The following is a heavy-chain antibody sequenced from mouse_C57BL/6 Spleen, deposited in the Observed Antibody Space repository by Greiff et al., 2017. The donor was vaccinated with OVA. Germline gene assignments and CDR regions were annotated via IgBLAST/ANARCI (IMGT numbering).Heavy chain of an antibody. CDR2: INYDGSST. J-gene: IGHJ4*01. D-gene: IGHD2-1*01. V-gene: IGHV5-16*01. CDR1: GFTFSDYY. CDR3: ARALNYVDAMDY. Sequence: EVKVVESEGGLVQPGSSMKLSCTASGFTFSDYYMAWVRQVPEKGLEWVANINYDGSSTYYLDSLKSRFIISRDNAKNILYLQMSSLKSEDTATYYCARALNYVDAMDYWGQGTSVTVSS.